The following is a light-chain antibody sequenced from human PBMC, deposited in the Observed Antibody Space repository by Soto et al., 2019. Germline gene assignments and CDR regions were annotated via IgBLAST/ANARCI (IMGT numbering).Light chain of an antibody. J-gene: IGLJ1*01. CDR3: SSYTSSSTPYV. Sequence: QSALTQPASVSGSPGQSITISCPGTSSDAGGYNYVSWYQHHPVKAPKLMIYDVSNRPSGVSNRFSGSKSGNTASLTISGLQAEDEADYYCSSYTSSSTPYVLGTGNKLNVL. CDR2: DVS. CDR1: SSDAGGYNY. V-gene: IGLV2-14*03.